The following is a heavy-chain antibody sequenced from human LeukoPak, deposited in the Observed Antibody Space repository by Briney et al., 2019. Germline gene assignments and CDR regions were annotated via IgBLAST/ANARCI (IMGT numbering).Heavy chain of an antibody. D-gene: IGHD3-22*01. J-gene: IGHJ6*03. V-gene: IGHV1-2*06. CDR2: INPNSGGT. Sequence: ASVKVSCKASGYTFTGYYMHWVRQAPGQGLEWMGRINPNSGGTNYAQKFQGRVTMTRDTSISTAYTELSRLRSDDTAVYYCERDSNGYYYYMDVWGKGTTVTVSS. CDR3: ERDSNGYYYYMDV. CDR1: GYTFTGYY.